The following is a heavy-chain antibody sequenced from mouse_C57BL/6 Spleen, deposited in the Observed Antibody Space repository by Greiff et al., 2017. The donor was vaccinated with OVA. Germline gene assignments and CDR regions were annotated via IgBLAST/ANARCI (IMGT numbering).Heavy chain of an antibody. CDR1: GYTFSSYW. CDR3: HRQND. V-gene: IGHV1-55*01. Sequence: QVQLQQPGAELVKPGASVTMSCKASGYTFSSYWITWVKQRPGQGLVWIGDIFTGSGSTHYNEKCKSKSTRTVDTSSSTAYMQHSSLTSEDSAVYDGHRQNDWGQGTTLTVAS. J-gene: IGHJ2*01. CDR2: IFTGSGST.